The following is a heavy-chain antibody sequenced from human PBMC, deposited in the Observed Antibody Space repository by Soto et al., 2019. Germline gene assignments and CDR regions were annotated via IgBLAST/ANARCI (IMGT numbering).Heavy chain of an antibody. J-gene: IGHJ3*02. D-gene: IGHD3-16*01. CDR2: AYYRSKWYN. CDR1: GDRVSSNSAV. CDR3: ASAPGGIDAFDI. Sequence: SQTLSLTCAISGDRVSSNSAVWNWIRQSPSRGLEWLGKAYYRSKWYNDYAVSVKSRIIINPDTSQNQFSLQLNSVTPEDTAVYYCASAPGGIDAFDIWGQGTMVT. V-gene: IGHV6-1*01.